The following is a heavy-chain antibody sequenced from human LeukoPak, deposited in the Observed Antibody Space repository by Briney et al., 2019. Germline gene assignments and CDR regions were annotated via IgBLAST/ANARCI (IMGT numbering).Heavy chain of an antibody. Sequence: NPSETLSLTCTVSGGSISSYYWSWIRQPPGKGLEWIGEINHSGSTNYNPSLKSRVTISVDTSKNQFSLKLSSVTAADTAVYYCARHPLAAERPPGTFDIWGQGTMVTVSS. CDR2: INHSGST. V-gene: IGHV4-34*01. J-gene: IGHJ3*02. CDR3: ARHPLAAERPPGTFDI. D-gene: IGHD6-25*01. CDR1: GGSISSYY.